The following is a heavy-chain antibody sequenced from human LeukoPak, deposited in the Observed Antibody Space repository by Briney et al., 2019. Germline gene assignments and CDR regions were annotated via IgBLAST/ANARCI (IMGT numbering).Heavy chain of an antibody. CDR1: GGSISPHY. Sequence: SETLSLTCTVSGGSISPHYWTWIRQTPGKGLEWIGYAYYNGLTSYNASLRSRLILSVDTARNQVSLKLTSVTAADTAVYYCTREVSTVTFDYWGQGTLVTVSS. CDR3: TREVSTVTFDY. D-gene: IGHD4-17*01. J-gene: IGHJ4*02. V-gene: IGHV4-59*11. CDR2: AYYNGLT.